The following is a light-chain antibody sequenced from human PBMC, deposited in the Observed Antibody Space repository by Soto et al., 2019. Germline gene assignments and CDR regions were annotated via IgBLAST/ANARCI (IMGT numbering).Light chain of an antibody. CDR3: QSYDSSLSGSVV. Sequence: QPVLTQPPSVSGAPGQRVTISSTGSSSNIGAGYDVHWYQQLPGTAPKLLIYGNSNRPSGVPDRFSGSKSGTSASLAITGLQAEDEADYYCQSYDSSLSGSVVFGGGTMLTVL. CDR2: GNS. J-gene: IGLJ2*01. V-gene: IGLV1-40*01. CDR1: SSNIGAGYD.